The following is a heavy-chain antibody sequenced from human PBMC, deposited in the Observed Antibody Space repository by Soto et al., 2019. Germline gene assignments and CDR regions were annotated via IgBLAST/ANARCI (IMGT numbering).Heavy chain of an antibody. D-gene: IGHD3-10*01. Sequence: PGGSLRLSCAASGFTFSDYYMSWIRQAPGKGLEWVSYISSSGSTIYYADSVKGRFTISRDNAKNSLYLQMNSLRAEDSAVYYCARAVRGYYYYYMDVWGKGTTVTVSS. CDR1: GFTFSDYY. CDR2: ISSSGSTI. CDR3: ARAVRGYYYYYMDV. J-gene: IGHJ6*03. V-gene: IGHV3-11*01.